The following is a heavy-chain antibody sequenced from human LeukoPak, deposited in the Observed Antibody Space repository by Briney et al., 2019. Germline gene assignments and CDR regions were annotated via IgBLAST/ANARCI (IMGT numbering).Heavy chain of an antibody. Sequence: GGSLRLSCEASGFTFSSYAMNWVRQAPGRGLEWVSAISGSGGSTYYADSVKGRFPISRDNSKNTLYLQMSSLRAEDSALYYCAKDRDYGGQNPDFWGQGTLVTVSS. CDR3: AKDRDYGGQNPDF. CDR1: GFTFSSYA. V-gene: IGHV3-23*01. CDR2: ISGSGGST. D-gene: IGHD4-23*01. J-gene: IGHJ4*02.